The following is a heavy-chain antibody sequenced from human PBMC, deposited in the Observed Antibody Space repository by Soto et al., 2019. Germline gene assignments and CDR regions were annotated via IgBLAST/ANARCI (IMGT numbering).Heavy chain of an antibody. CDR1: GGDLTNSG. CDR3: AQEDGAGFKS. J-gene: IGHJ4*02. Sequence: QVNLVQSGAEMKKSGSSVKVSCKVSGGDLTNSGISWVRQAPGQGLEWMGGIFPLLAMVDYSQKFQGRVTITAAESKNTAYMDLGSLRSEAAAVYYCAQEDGAGFKSWGQGTLVIVSS. D-gene: IGHD6-19*01. CDR2: IFPLLAMV. V-gene: IGHV1-69*04.